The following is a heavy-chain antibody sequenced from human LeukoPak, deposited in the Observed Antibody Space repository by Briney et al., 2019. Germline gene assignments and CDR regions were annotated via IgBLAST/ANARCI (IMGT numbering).Heavy chain of an antibody. Sequence: PGRSLRLSCAASGFTFSSYAMHWVRQAPGKGLEWVAVISYDGSNKYYADSVKGRFTISRDNSKNTLYLQMNSLRAEDTAVYYCARAPGFGMVRGITWGQGTLVTVSS. CDR2: ISYDGSNK. CDR3: ARAPGFGMVRGIT. V-gene: IGHV3-30-3*01. CDR1: GFTFSSYA. J-gene: IGHJ5*02. D-gene: IGHD3-10*01.